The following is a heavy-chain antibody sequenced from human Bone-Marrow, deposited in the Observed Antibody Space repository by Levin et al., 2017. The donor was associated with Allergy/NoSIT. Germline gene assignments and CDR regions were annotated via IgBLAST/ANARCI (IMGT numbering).Heavy chain of an antibody. CDR3: STARYQHSSRYQYCFDS. V-gene: IGHV1-24*01. J-gene: IGHJ4*02. CDR1: GYTLIELS. D-gene: IGHD3-22*01. Sequence: ASVKVSCKVSGYTLIELSIHWVRQAPGKGLEWMGGFEPEDGEPIYAQKFQGRLTMTDDTSTDTAYMELSSLSFEDSAVFFCSTARYQHSSRYQYCFDSWGQGTLVTVSS. CDR2: FEPEDGEP.